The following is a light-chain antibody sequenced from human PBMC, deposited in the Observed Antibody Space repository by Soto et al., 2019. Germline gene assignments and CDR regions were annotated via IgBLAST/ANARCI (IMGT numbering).Light chain of an antibody. CDR1: QDINNY. V-gene: IGKV1-33*01. CDR2: DAF. Sequence: DIQMTQSPSSLSASVGDRVTITCQAIQDINNYLNWYQQKPGKAPKLLISDAFKLDTGVPSRFSGGGSGTDFTFTITSLQPDDIATYFCQEYDSLPPTVGGGIRVEI. CDR3: QEYDSLPPT. J-gene: IGKJ4*01.